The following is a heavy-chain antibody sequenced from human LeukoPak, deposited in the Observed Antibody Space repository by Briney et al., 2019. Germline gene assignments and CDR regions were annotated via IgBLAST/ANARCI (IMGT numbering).Heavy chain of an antibody. V-gene: IGHV4-39*07. D-gene: IGHD5-18*01. CDR3: ARDIGYSYGAWEVYWDY. CDR2: IYYSGST. CDR1: GGSISSSSYY. J-gene: IGHJ4*02. Sequence: PSETLSLTCTVSGGSISSSSYYWGWIRQPPGKGLEWIGSIYYSGSTYYNPSLKSRVTISVDTSKNQFSLKLSSVTAADTAVYYCARDIGYSYGAWEVYWDYWGQGTLVTVSS.